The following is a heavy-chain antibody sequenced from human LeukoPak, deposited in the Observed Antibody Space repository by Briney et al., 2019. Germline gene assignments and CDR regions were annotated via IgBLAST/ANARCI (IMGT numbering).Heavy chain of an antibody. CDR2: INAGNGNT. CDR3: ARDGYYYGSSGYYYKGFDY. J-gene: IGHJ4*02. V-gene: IGHV1-3*01. D-gene: IGHD3-22*01. Sequence: ASVKVSCKASGYTFTSYAMHWVRQAPGQRLEWMGWINAGNGNTKYSQKFQGRVTITRDTSASTAYMELSSLRSEDTAVYYCARDGYYYGSSGYYYKGFDYWGQGTLVTVSS. CDR1: GYTFTSYA.